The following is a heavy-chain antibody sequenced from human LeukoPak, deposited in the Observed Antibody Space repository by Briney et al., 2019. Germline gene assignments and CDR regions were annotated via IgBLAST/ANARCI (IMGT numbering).Heavy chain of an antibody. J-gene: IGHJ4*02. CDR1: GYIFTGYY. CDR2: INPNSGGT. D-gene: IGHD3-9*01. Sequence: GASVKVSCKASGYIFTGYYINWVRQAPGQGLEWMGWINPNSGGTNYAQKFQGRVTMTRDTSISTAYMELSRLRSDDTAVYYCARVVPLITRYFDWTEKHFDYWGQGTLVTVSS. V-gene: IGHV1-2*02. CDR3: ARVVPLITRYFDWTEKHFDY.